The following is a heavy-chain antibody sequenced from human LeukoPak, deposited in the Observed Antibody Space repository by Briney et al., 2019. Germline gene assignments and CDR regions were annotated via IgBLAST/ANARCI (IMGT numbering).Heavy chain of an antibody. D-gene: IGHD2/OR15-2a*01. Sequence: ASVKVSCKASGGTFSSYAISWVRQAPGQGLEWMGWISAYNGNTNYAQKLQGRVTMTTDTSTSTAYMELRSLRSDDTAVYYCARAFLGHWFDPWGQGTLVTVSS. CDR1: GGTFSSYA. V-gene: IGHV1-18*01. CDR2: ISAYNGNT. J-gene: IGHJ5*02. CDR3: ARAFLGHWFDP.